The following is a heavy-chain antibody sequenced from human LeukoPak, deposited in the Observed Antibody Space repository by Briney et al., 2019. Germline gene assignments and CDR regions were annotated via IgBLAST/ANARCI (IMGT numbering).Heavy chain of an antibody. Sequence: GGSLRLSCAVSGFSFSGYWMSWVRQAPGKGLEWVANMNPDGSLNYYLDSVKGRFTISRDYSTNSLYLQMHSLRAEDTAVYYCAKANLIVVVPASLMDVWGKGTTVTVSS. CDR3: AKANLIVVVPASLMDV. V-gene: IGHV3-7*03. D-gene: IGHD2-2*01. CDR2: MNPDGSLN. J-gene: IGHJ6*04. CDR1: GFSFSGYW.